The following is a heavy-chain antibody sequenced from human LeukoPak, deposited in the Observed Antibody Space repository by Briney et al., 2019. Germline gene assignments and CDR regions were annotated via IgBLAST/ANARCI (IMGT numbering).Heavy chain of an antibody. CDR1: GGSFSGYY. Sequence: PSETLSLTCAVYGGSFSGYYWSWIRQPPGKGLEWIGEINHSGSTNYNPSLKSRVTISVDTSKNQFSLKLSSVTAADTAVYYCERGKKLWLLYYYGMDVWGQGTTVTVSS. CDR2: INHSGST. CDR3: ERGKKLWLLYYYGMDV. D-gene: IGHD5-18*01. V-gene: IGHV4-34*01. J-gene: IGHJ6*02.